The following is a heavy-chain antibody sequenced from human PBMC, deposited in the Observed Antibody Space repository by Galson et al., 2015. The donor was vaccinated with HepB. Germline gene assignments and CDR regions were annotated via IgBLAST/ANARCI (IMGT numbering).Heavy chain of an antibody. Sequence: ETLSLTCTVSGGSISSYYWSWIRQSPGKGLEWIGETTHYGRTNYNPSLKSRVTISVDTSKNQISLNLRSATAADTAVYYCARVVDIKFQLLSVPYYFDYWGQGTLVTVSS. D-gene: IGHD2-2*01. CDR1: GGSISSYY. V-gene: IGHV4-34*01. CDR2: TTHYGRT. CDR3: ARVVDIKFQLLSVPYYFDY. J-gene: IGHJ4*02.